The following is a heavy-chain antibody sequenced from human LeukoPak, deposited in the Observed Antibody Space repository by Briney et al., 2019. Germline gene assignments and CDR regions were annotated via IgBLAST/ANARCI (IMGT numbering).Heavy chain of an antibody. V-gene: IGHV3-7*04. CDR1: GFTFSSYW. J-gene: IGHJ6*03. CDR3: AKDGVILAPGIYWYMDV. Sequence: GGSLRLSCAASGFTFSSYWMSWVRQAQGKGLEWVANIKQDGSEKYYVDSVRGRFTISRDNAKNSLYLQMNSLRAEDTAVFYCAKDGVILAPGIYWYMDVWGRGTTVTVSS. CDR2: IKQDGSEK. D-gene: IGHD3-16*02.